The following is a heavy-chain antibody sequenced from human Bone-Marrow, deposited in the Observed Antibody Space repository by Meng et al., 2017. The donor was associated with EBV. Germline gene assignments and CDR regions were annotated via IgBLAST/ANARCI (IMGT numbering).Heavy chain of an antibody. Sequence: QVHLLQSGAELKKPGAPVKVSCKASGFTMSTFHVHWVRQAPGQGLEWVGLVNPRNGKKNIVQKFQGRITLTSDTSRSTVYLELSNLRSDDTAIYFCARALGEDAGAPPDYWGQGTLVTVSS. CDR3: ARALGEDAGAPPDY. D-gene: IGHD3-10*01. J-gene: IGHJ4*02. CDR1: GFTMSTFH. V-gene: IGHV1-46*01. CDR2: VNPRNGKK.